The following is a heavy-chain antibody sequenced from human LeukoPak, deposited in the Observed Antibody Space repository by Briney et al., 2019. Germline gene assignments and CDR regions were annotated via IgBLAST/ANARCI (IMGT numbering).Heavy chain of an antibody. Sequence: GGSLRLSCAASGFTVSSNYMSWVRQAPGKGLEWVSIIYSGGSTYYADSMKGRFTISRDNSKNTLYLQMNSLRAEDTAVYYCAREDIVVVPAAADYWGQGTLVTVSS. CDR2: IYSGGST. J-gene: IGHJ4*02. CDR3: AREDIVVVPAAADY. CDR1: GFTVSSNY. V-gene: IGHV3-53*05. D-gene: IGHD2-2*01.